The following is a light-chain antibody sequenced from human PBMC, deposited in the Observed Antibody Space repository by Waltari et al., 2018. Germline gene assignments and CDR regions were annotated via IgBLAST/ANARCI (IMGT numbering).Light chain of an antibody. Sequence: SYELTQPPSVSVSPGQTASITCSGDILGNKYASWYQQKPGQSPLLVLYQDTKRPSEIPERFSGCKSASAAALTITGTQAMDESDYYCQALGTGAWVFGGGTKLTVL. CDR1: ILGNKY. CDR2: QDT. J-gene: IGLJ3*02. V-gene: IGLV3-1*01. CDR3: QALGTGAWV.